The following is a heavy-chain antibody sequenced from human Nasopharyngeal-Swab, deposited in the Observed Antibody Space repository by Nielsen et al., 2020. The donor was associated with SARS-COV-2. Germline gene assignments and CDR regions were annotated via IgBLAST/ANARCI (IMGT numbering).Heavy chain of an antibody. CDR2: INAGTGNR. CDR1: GYTFTTYA. CDR3: ARSGTVGAPGLDY. V-gene: IGHV1-3*01. J-gene: IGHJ4*02. D-gene: IGHD1-26*01. Sequence: ASVKVSCKASGYTFTTYAIHWVRQAPGQRLEWMAWINAGTGNREYSQKFQGRVTISTDTSASTAYMELGGLTSEDTAVYYFARSGTVGAPGLDYWGQGTLVTVSS.